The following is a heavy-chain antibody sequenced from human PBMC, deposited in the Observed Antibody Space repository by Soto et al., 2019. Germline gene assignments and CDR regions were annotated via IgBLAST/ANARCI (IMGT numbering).Heavy chain of an antibody. V-gene: IGHV5-10-1*01. J-gene: IGHJ5*02. CDR2: IDPSDSYT. CDR3: ARQSVITMVRGVIINWFDP. CDR1: GYSFTSYW. Sequence: GESLKISCKGSGYSFTSYWISWVRQMPGKGLEWMGRIDPSDSYTNYSPSFQGHVTISADKSISTAYLQWSSLKASDTAMYYGARQSVITMVRGVIINWFDPWGQGTLVTVSS. D-gene: IGHD3-10*01.